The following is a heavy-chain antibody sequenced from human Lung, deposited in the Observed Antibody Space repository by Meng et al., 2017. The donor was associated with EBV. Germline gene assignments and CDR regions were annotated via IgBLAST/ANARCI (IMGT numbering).Heavy chain of an antibody. Sequence: VQLVESGGGLVKPGGSLILSCAASGFTFTNYHMTWVRQTPGKGLEWVSYIGPSGSAKFYADSVKGRFTISRDDAENSLYLQMNSLRVEDTAIYYCARAVGLDNWGQGTLVTVSS. J-gene: IGHJ4*02. CDR1: GFTFTNYH. V-gene: IGHV3-11*01. CDR3: ARAVGLDN. CDR2: IGPSGSAK.